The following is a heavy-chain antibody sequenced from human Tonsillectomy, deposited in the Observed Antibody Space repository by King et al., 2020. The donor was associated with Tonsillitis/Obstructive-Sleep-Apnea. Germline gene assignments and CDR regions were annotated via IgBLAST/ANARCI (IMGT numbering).Heavy chain of an antibody. CDR2: INGDGSST. CDR1: GFIFSNFW. Sequence: VQLVESGGDLVQPGGSLRLSCGASGFIFSNFWMHWGRQPPGKGLVWVSLINGDGSSTSYAYSVRGRYTISRDNAKNTLYLQMNSLTVEDTAVYYCQFSSSSGPDYWGQGTLVTVAS. D-gene: IGHD6-6*01. V-gene: IGHV3-74*01. CDR3: QFSSSSGPDY. J-gene: IGHJ4*02.